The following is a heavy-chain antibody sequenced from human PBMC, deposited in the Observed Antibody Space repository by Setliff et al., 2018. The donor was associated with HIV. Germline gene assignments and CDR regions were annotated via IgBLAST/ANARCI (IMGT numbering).Heavy chain of an antibody. CDR2: IIPVFGMT. J-gene: IGHJ4*02. Sequence: ASVKVSCKASGGTFSSSALSWVRQARGQGPEWLGGIIPVFGMTDYAQQFQGRVTMTRDTSTSTVYMELNSLRVEDTAVYYCARSLYSGGLDYWGQGTLVTVSS. CDR3: ARSLYSGGLDY. V-gene: IGHV1-69*10. CDR1: GGTFSSSA. D-gene: IGHD5-18*01.